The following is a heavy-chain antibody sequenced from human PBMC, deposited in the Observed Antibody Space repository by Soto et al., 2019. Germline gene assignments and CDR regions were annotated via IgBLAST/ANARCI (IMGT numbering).Heavy chain of an antibody. D-gene: IGHD6-19*01. Sequence: GGSLRLSCAASGVTFSNFEMNWVRQAPGKGLEWISYISSSSGSTISYADSVKGRFTISRDNAKNSLYLQMNSLRAEDTAVYYCARAYSSGCIWGQGTLVTVS. CDR1: GVTFSNFE. J-gene: IGHJ4*02. CDR3: ARAYSSGCI. V-gene: IGHV3-48*03. CDR2: ISSSSGSTI.